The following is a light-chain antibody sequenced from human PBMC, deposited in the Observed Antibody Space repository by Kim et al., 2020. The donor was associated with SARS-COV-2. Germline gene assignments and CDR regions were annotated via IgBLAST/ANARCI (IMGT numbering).Light chain of an antibody. J-gene: IGKJ4*01. CDR3: QQCGNWPLT. Sequence: PGERATLSCRASQSVSSYLAWYQQKPGQPPRLLIYDASTRATGIPARFSGGGSGTDFTLTISSLEPEDFAVYYCQQCGNWPLTFGGGTKVDIK. CDR2: DAS. V-gene: IGKV3-11*01. CDR1: QSVSSY.